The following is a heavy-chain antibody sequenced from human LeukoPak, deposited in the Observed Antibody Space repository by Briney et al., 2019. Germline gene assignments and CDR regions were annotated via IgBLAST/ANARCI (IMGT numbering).Heavy chain of an antibody. CDR3: AKKDYAGFH. Sequence: GGSLRLSCAASGFIFSSYAMSWVRQAPGKGLEWVSSVGAGSSNTYYADSVKGRFTISRDNSRNTLYLQMNSLRAEDTALYFYAKKDYAGFHWGRGTLVTVSS. CDR2: VGAGSSNT. D-gene: IGHD4-17*01. V-gene: IGHV3-23*01. CDR1: GFIFSSYA. J-gene: IGHJ4*02.